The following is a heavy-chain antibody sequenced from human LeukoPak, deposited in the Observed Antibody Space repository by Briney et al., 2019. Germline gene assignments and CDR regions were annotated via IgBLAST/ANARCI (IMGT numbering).Heavy chain of an antibody. J-gene: IGHJ3*02. Sequence: ASVKVSCKASGYTFTSYYMHWVRQAPGQGLEWMGIINPSGGSTSYAQKFQGRVTMTRDMSTSTVYMELSSLRSEDTAVYYCARDSGGGSQPDAFDIWGQGTMVTVSS. CDR3: ARDSGGGSQPDAFDI. V-gene: IGHV1-46*01. CDR1: GYTFTSYY. CDR2: INPSGGST. D-gene: IGHD2-15*01.